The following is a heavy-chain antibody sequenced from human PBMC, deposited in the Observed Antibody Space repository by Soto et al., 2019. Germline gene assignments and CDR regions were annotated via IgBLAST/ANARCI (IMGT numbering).Heavy chain of an antibody. V-gene: IGHV3-21*01. D-gene: IGHD3-22*01. CDR2: ISSSSSYI. J-gene: IGHJ6*02. CDR3: ARYDSSGYLYGMDV. CDR1: GFTFSSYS. Sequence: EVQLVESGGGLVKPGGSLRLSCAASGFTFSSYSMNWVRQAPGKGLEWVSSISSSSSYIYYADSVKGRFTISRDNAKNSLYLQMNSLRAEDTAVYYCARYDSSGYLYGMDVWGQGTTVTVSS.